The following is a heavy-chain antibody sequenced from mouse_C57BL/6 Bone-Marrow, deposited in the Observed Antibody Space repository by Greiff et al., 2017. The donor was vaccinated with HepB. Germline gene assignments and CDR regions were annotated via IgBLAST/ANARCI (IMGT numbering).Heavy chain of an antibody. CDR2: IYPRIGNT. D-gene: IGHD1-1*01. Sequence: QVQLKQSGAELARPGASVKLFCKASGYTFTSYGISWVKQRTGQGLEWIGEIYPRIGNTYYNEKFKGKATLTADKSSSTAYMELRSLTSEDSAVYCCARFRYYGSSYGLFDYWGQGTTLTVSS. CDR1: GYTFTSYG. CDR3: ARFRYYGSSYGLFDY. J-gene: IGHJ2*01. V-gene: IGHV1-81*01.